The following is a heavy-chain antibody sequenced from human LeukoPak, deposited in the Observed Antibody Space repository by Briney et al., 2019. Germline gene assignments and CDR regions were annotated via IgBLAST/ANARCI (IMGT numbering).Heavy chain of an antibody. CDR3: ARDPYIVATRGDY. CDR2: ISTSSGTI. D-gene: IGHD5-12*01. CDR1: GFTFSSHS. Sequence: PGGSLRLSCAASGFTFSSHSMNWVRQAPGKGLEWLSYISTSSGTIYYADSVKGRFTISRDNAKNSLYLQMNSLRDEDTAVYYCARDPYIVATRGDYWGQGTLVTVSS. J-gene: IGHJ4*02. V-gene: IGHV3-48*02.